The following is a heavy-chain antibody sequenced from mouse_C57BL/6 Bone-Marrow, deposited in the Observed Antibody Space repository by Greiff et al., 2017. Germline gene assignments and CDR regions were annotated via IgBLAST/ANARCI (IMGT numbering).Heavy chain of an antibody. CDR1: GYTFTSSW. V-gene: IGHV1-50*01. CDR3: SERSLYDYDFDY. D-gene: IGHD2-4*01. Sequence: VQLQQPGAELVKPGASVKLSCKASGYTFTSSWMQWVKQRPGQGLEWIGEIDPSDSYTNSDQKFKGKATLTVDTSSSTAYMQLNSLTSKDSAVYYCSERSLYDYDFDYWGQGTTLTVSS. CDR2: IDPSDSYT. J-gene: IGHJ2*01.